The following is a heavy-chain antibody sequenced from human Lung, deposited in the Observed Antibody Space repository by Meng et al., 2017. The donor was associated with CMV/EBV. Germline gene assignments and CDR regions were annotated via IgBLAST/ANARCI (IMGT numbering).Heavy chain of an antibody. Sequence: AASGFTFTNSWMTWVRPAPGKGLEWVGRINTIAAGGTTHYIAPVKGRFTISRDDSQNTVYLQMNSLETEDTAMYYCSSGNGKSDCDYWGQGTLVTVSS. J-gene: IGHJ4*02. CDR1: GFTFTNSW. V-gene: IGHV3-15*07. CDR3: SSGNGKSDCDY. CDR2: INTIAAGGTT.